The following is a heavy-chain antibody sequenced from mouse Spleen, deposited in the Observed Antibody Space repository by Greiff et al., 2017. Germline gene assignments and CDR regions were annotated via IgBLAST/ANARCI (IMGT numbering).Heavy chain of an antibody. D-gene: IGHD2-1*01. CDR2: IYPGDGDT. Sequence: VQLQQSGPELVKPGASVKISCKASGYAFSSSWMNWVKQRPGKGLEWIGRIYPGDGDTNYNGKFKGKATLTADKSSSTAYMQLSSLTSEDSAVYFCAKYYDGPWFAYWGQGTLVTVSA. CDR3: AKYYDGPWFAY. CDR1: GYAFSSSW. J-gene: IGHJ3*01. V-gene: IGHV1-82*01.